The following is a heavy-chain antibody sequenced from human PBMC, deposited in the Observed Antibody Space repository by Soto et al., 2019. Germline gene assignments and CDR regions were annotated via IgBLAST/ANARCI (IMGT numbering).Heavy chain of an antibody. CDR3: ARGPSNKRGSSVYHLNWFDP. J-gene: IGHJ5*02. D-gene: IGHD5-12*01. CDR1: GFSFGTYT. Sequence: NPGGSLRLSCAVSGFSFGTYTVNWVRQAPGMGLEWVSGLSDSVGTTHYADSVKGRFTISRDNAKNSLYLQMNSLRAEDTAVYYCARGPSNKRGSSVYHLNWFDPWGQGTLVTVSS. V-gene: IGHV3-21*01. CDR2: LSDSVGTT.